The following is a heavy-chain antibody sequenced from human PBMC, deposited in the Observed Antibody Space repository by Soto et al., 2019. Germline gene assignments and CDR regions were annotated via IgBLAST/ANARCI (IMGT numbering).Heavy chain of an antibody. CDR3: ASWTGEIYFDL. CDR2: ISSSSSYT. Sequence: GGSLRLSCAASGFTFSDYYMSWIRQAPGKGLEWVSYISSSSSYTNYADSVKGRFTISRDNAKNSLYLQMNSLRAEDTAVYYCASWTGEIYFDLWGRGTLVTVSS. CDR1: GFTFSDYY. V-gene: IGHV3-11*06. D-gene: IGHD7-27*01. J-gene: IGHJ2*01.